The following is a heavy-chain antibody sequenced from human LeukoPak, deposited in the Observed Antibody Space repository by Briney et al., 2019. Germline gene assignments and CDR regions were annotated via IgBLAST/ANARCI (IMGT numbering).Heavy chain of an antibody. CDR1: GGSISSSSYY. CDR2: MYYSGST. CDR3: ATSSGSYYY. Sequence: SETLSLTCTVSGGSISSSSYYWGWIRQPPGKGLEWIGSMYYSGSTYYNPSLKSRVTISVDTSKNQFSLKLSSVTAADTAVHYCATSSGSYYYWGQGTLVTVSS. V-gene: IGHV4-39*01. J-gene: IGHJ4*02. D-gene: IGHD1-26*01.